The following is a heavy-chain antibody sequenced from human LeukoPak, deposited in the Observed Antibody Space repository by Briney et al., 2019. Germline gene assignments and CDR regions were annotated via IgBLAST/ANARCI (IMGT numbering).Heavy chain of an antibody. CDR1: GYTFTSYY. J-gene: IGHJ4*02. CDR3: ALRNSSSSGFDY. V-gene: IGHV1-46*01. Sequence: GASVKVSCKASGYTFTSYYMHWVRQAPGQGLEWMGIINPSSGSTSYAQKFQGRVTMTRDTSTSTVYMELSSLRSEDTAVYCCALRNSSSSGFDYWVEGTLVTVSS. CDR2: INPSSGST. D-gene: IGHD6-6*01.